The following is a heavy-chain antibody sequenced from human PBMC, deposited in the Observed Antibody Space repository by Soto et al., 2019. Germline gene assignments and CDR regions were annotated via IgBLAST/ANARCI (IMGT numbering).Heavy chain of an antibody. CDR2: IWYDGSNK. D-gene: IGHD4-17*01. CDR1: GFTFSSYG. V-gene: IGHV3-33*01. J-gene: IGHJ3*02. CDR3: ARGNTVTHDAFDI. Sequence: GGSLRLSCAASGFTFSSYGMHWVRQAPGKGLEWVAVIWYDGSNKYYADSVKGRFTISRDNSKNTLYLQMNSLRAEDTAVYYCARGNTVTHDAFDIWGQGTMVTVS.